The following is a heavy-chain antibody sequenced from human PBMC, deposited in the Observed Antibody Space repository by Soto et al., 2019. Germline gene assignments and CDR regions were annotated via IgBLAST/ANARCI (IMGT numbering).Heavy chain of an antibody. CDR3: AEGGDFDY. J-gene: IGHJ4*02. CDR2: IDGGGATT. D-gene: IGHD2-15*01. Sequence: VQLLESGGGLAQPGGSLRLSCAASGFSFTSFVMSWVRQAPGKGLEWVSSIDGGGATTYYADSVKGRFTVSKDNSRTTLYLQMSSLRAEDTATYYCAEGGDFDYWGRGALVTVSS. CDR1: GFSFTSFV. V-gene: IGHV3-23*01.